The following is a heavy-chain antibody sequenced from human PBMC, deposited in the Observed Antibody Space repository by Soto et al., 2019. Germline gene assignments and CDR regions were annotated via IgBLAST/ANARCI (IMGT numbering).Heavy chain of an antibody. J-gene: IGHJ4*02. CDR2: INAYNGNT. D-gene: IGHD5-18*01. CDR3: ARDQAMAQFDY. Sequence: QVQLVQSGAEVKKPGASVKVSCKASGYTFTNYGISWVRQAPGQGLEWMGWINAYNGNTKYAQKLQGRVTMTTDTAASTAYMELRSLRSDDTAVYYCARDQAMAQFDYWGQGTLVTVSS. CDR1: GYTFTNYG. V-gene: IGHV1-18*01.